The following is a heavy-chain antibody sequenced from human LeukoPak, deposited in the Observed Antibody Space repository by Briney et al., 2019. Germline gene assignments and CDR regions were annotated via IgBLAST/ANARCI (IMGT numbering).Heavy chain of an antibody. Sequence: ASVKVSCKASGYTFTGYYMHWVRQAPGQGLDWMGWINPNSGGTKYAQNFQGRVTLTTDTSINTAYMELSSMRSNDTAVYYCAREGRNGYNEGYFDYWGQGTLVTVSS. D-gene: IGHD5-24*01. V-gene: IGHV1-2*02. CDR2: INPNSGGT. J-gene: IGHJ4*02. CDR1: GYTFTGYY. CDR3: AREGRNGYNEGYFDY.